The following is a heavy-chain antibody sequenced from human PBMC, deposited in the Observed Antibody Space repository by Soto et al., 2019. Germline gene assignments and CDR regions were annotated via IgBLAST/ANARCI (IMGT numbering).Heavy chain of an antibody. Sequence: EVQLVDSGGGLVKPGGSLRLSCAASGFTFISYTMNWVRQAPGKGRGGVSSVSSSSTYIYYADSVKGRFTISRDNAKNSLYLQMNSLRAEDTAIYYCARGSHSTTWYGGQFDYWGQGTLVTVSS. V-gene: IGHV3-21*01. CDR2: VSSSSTYI. CDR3: ARGSHSTTWYGGQFDY. D-gene: IGHD6-13*01. J-gene: IGHJ4*02. CDR1: GFTFISYT.